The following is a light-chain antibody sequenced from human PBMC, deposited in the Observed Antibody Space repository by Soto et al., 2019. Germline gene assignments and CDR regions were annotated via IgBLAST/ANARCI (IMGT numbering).Light chain of an antibody. CDR3: QSYDSSLSGYV. CDR2: GNS. Sequence: QPVLTQPPSVSGAPGQRVTISCTWSSSNIGAGYDVHWYQPLPGTAPKLLIYGNSNRPSGVPDRFSGSKSGTSASLAITGLQAEAEADYYCQSYDSSLSGYVFGTGTQLTVL. CDR1: SSNIGAGYD. V-gene: IGLV1-40*01. J-gene: IGLJ1*01.